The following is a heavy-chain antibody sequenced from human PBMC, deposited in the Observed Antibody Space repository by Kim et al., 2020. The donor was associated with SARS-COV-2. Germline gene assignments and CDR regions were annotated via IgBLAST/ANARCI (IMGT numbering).Heavy chain of an antibody. CDR3: AKRITPVRGSSFFDY. CDR1: GSTFSSYA. Sequence: GGSLRLSCVVSGSTFSSYAMSWVRQAPGKGLEWVSDISGSGARTYYADSVKGRFTISRDNAKNTLYLQMNSLRAEDTAVYFCAKRITPVRGSSFFDYWGQGTLVTVSS. J-gene: IGHJ4*02. D-gene: IGHD3-10*01. CDR2: ISGSGART. V-gene: IGHV3-23*01.